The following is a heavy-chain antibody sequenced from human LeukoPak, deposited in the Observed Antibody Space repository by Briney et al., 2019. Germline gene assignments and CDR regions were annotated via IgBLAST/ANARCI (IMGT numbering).Heavy chain of an antibody. CDR3: ARGVPTILYWYFDL. Sequence: GGSLRLSRAASGFTFSRYWMSWVRQAPGKGLEWVANIKQDGSEKYYVDSVRGRFTISRDNAKNSLYLQMNGLRAEDTAVYYCARGVPTILYWYFDLWGRGTLVTVSS. CDR1: GFTFSRYW. V-gene: IGHV3-7*02. J-gene: IGHJ2*01. D-gene: IGHD5-12*01. CDR2: IKQDGSEK.